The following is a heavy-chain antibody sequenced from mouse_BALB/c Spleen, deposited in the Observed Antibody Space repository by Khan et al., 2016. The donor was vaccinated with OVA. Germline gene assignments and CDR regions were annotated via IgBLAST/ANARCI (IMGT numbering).Heavy chain of an antibody. J-gene: IGHJ4*01. D-gene: IGHD2-14*01. Sequence: EVQLQESGPGLVKPSQSLSLTCTVTGYSITSDYAWNWIRQFPGNKLEWMGYISSTGSTSYNPSLKSRISIPRDTSKNQFFLQLKSVTTEDTATYYCARSLYYSYGYALDCWGRGTSVTVSS. CDR2: ISSTGST. CDR3: ARSLYYSYGYALDC. V-gene: IGHV3-2*02. CDR1: GYSITSDYA.